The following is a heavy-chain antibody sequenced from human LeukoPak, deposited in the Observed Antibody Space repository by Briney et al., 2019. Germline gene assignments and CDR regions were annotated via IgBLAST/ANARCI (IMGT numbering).Heavy chain of an antibody. V-gene: IGHV4-59*01. CDR1: GGSISSYY. D-gene: IGHD1-14*01. CDR2: IYYSGST. CDR3: ARGHVSRRGYFDY. J-gene: IGHJ4*02. Sequence: ASETLSLTCTVSGGSISSYYWSWIRQPPGKGLEWIGYIYYSGSTNYNPSLKSRVTISVDTSKNQFSLKLSSVTAADTAVYYCARGHVSRRGYFDYWGQGTLVTVSS.